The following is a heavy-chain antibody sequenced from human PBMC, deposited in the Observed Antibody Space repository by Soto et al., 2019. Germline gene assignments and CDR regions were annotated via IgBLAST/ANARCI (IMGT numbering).Heavy chain of an antibody. D-gene: IGHD5-18*01. J-gene: IGHJ6*02. CDR1: GFTFSSYS. CDR2: ISSSSSTI. V-gene: IGHV3-48*02. Sequence: SGGYLRLSCAASGFTFSSYSMNWVRQAPGKGLEWVSYISSSSSTIYYADSVKGRFTISRDNVKNSLYLQMNSLRDEDTAVYYCATFGYSYGPQSMDVWGQGTTVTVSS. CDR3: ATFGYSYGPQSMDV.